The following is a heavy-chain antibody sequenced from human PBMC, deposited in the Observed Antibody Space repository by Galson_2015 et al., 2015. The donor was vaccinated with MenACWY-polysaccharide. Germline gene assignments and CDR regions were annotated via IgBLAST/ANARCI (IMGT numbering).Heavy chain of an antibody. CDR1: GYTFTSYG. CDR3: ARGRLPNGVYSPSDY. D-gene: IGHD4-17*01. CDR2: ISAYNGNT. Sequence: SVKVSCKASGYTFTSYGITWVRQAPGQGLERLGWISAYNGNTNYAQKLQGRVTMTTDTSTSTVYMELRSLRSDDTAVYYCARGRLPNGVYSPSDYWGQGTLVTVSS. J-gene: IGHJ4*02. V-gene: IGHV1-18*01.